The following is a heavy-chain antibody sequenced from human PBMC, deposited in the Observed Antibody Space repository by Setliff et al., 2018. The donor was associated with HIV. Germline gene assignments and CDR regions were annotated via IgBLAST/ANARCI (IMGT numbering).Heavy chain of an antibody. CDR3: ARAGPYDSTGLRYYYYYYYMDV. V-gene: IGHV1-69-2*01. CDR2: VDPEDGET. D-gene: IGHD3-22*01. J-gene: IGHJ6*03. CDR1: GYTFTDYY. Sequence: ASVKVSCKASGYTFTDYYMHWVQQAPGKGLEWMGRVDPEDGETIYAEKFQGRVTITADKSTSTAYMELSSLRSEDTAVYYCARAGPYDSTGLRYYYYYYYMDVWGKGTTVTVS.